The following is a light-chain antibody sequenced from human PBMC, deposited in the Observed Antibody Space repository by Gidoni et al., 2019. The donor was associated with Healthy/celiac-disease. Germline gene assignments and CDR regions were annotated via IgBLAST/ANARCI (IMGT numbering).Light chain of an antibody. J-gene: IGKJ2*01. CDR3: QQSYRTPRAYT. CDR2: AAS. CDR1: QSISSY. Sequence: IQMTQSPSSLSASVGDRVTITCRASQSISSYLNGYQQKPGKAPKLLIDAASSLQSGVPSRFSGSGSGTDFTLTISSLQPEDFATYYCQQSYRTPRAYTFGQGTKLEIK. V-gene: IGKV1-39*01.